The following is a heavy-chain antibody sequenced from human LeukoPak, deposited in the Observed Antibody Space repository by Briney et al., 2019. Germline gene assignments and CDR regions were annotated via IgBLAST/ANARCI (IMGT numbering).Heavy chain of an antibody. J-gene: IGHJ4*02. D-gene: IGHD6-13*01. V-gene: IGHV4-34*01. CDR3: ARFPPLIAEEGGLVDY. CDR1: GGSFSGYY. Sequence: PSETLPLTCAVYGGSFSGYYWSWIRQPPGKGLEWIGEINHSGSTNYNPSLKSRVTISVDTSKNQFSLKLSSVTAADTAVYYCARFPPLIAEEGGLVDYWGQGTLVTVSS. CDR2: INHSGST.